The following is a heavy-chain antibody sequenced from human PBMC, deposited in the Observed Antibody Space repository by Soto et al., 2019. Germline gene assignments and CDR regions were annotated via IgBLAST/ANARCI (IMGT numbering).Heavy chain of an antibody. V-gene: IGHV3-33*01. D-gene: IGHD3-10*01. CDR3: ARERTFGENNHNYMDV. CDR1: EFTFSRHG. Sequence: QVQLVESGGGVVEPGGSLRLSCAASEFTFSRHGMHWVRQAPGKGLQWVGVIWSDGSNERYADCVKGRFTISRDNSKNTLYLQMNSLRAEDTAVYYCARERTFGENNHNYMDVWGTGITVTVSS. J-gene: IGHJ6*03. CDR2: IWSDGSNE.